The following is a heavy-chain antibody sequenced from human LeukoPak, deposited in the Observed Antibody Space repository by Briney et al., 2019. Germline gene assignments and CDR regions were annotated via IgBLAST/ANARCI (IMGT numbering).Heavy chain of an antibody. CDR2: ISYIGST. V-gene: IGHV4-59*11. CDR3: ARDLVTVTKGFDI. D-gene: IGHD4-17*01. CDR1: DDSFSSHY. J-gene: IGHJ3*02. Sequence: SETLSLTCAVSDDSFSSHYWTWIQQPSGKGLEWIGYISYIGSTNYNPSLKSRVTISIDTSKNQFSLKLTSVTAADTAVYYCARDLVTVTKGFDIWGQGTMVSVSS.